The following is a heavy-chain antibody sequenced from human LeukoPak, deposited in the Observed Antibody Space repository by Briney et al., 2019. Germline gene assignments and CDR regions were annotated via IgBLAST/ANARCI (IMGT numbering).Heavy chain of an antibody. V-gene: IGHV4-39*02. CDR2: IYFRGTT. J-gene: IGHJ4*02. D-gene: IGHD3-10*01. Sequence: SETLSLTCTVSGDSISTTSYYWAWIRQSPGNGLEWIGSIYFRGTTHYNLSLKSRVSRSIHTSKSQSSLKLSSVTAADTAVYYCGRDPDGVGGAPFEHWGQGILVTVSS. CDR3: GRDPDGVGGAPFEH. CDR1: GDSISTTSYY.